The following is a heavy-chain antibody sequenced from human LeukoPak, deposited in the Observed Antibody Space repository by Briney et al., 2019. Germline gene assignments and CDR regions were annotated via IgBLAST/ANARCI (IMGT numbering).Heavy chain of an antibody. CDR1: GGSFSGYY. D-gene: IGHD6-13*01. CDR2: INHSGST. V-gene: IGHV4-34*01. CDR3: ARGRIAAPNWFDP. J-gene: IGHJ5*02. Sequence: SETLSLTCAVYGGSFSGYYWSWIRQPPGKGLVWIGEINHSGSTNYNPSLKSRVTISVDTSKNQFSLKLNSVTAADTAVYYCARGRIAAPNWFDPWGQGTLVTVSS.